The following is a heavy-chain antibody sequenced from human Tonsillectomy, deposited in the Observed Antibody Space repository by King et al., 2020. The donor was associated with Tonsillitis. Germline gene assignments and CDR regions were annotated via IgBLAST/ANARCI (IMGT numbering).Heavy chain of an antibody. CDR2: IYYSGST. V-gene: IGHV4-59*01. J-gene: IGHJ3*02. CDR3: ARWRWLTPSRAFDI. Sequence: QLQESGPGLVKPSETLSLTCTVSGGSISSYYWSWIRQPPGQGLEWIGYIYYSGSTNSNPSLKSRVSISVDTSKNQFSLKLSSVTAADTAVYYCARWRWLTPSRAFDIWGQGTMVTVSS. D-gene: IGHD5-24*01. CDR1: GGSISSYY.